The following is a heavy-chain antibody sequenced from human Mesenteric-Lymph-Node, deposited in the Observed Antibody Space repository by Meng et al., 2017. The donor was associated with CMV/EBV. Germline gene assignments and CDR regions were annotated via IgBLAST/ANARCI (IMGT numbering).Heavy chain of an antibody. D-gene: IGHD3-9*01. CDR1: GGTFSGYT. V-gene: IGHV1-69*02. J-gene: IGHJ4*02. CDR2: IIPILGVA. Sequence: SGGTFSGYTINWVRQAPGQGLEWMGKIIPILGVANSAQKFQGRLTITADKSTSTAYMELSSLRSEDTAVYFCASDSDTSLGGYYFDYWGQGTLVTVSS. CDR3: ASDSDTSLGGYYFDY.